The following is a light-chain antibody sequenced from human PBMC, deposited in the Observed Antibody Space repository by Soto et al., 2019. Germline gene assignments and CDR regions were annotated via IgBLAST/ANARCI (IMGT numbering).Light chain of an antibody. V-gene: IGLV2-14*01. CDR2: EVI. CDR3: SSYTTSSTVV. J-gene: IGLJ3*02. Sequence: QSVLTQPASVSGSPGQSITISCAGTGGDVGGYIYVSWYQQHPGKAPKLMIYEVIRRPSGISNRFSGSKSGNTASLTISTLQAEDEAEYYCSSYTTSSTVVFGGGTQLTVL. CDR1: GGDVGGYIY.